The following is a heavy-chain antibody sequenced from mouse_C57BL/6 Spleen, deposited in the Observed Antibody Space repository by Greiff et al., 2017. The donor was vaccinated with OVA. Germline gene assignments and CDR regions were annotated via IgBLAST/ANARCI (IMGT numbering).Heavy chain of an antibody. Sequence: QVQLQQSGAELVRPGTSVKLSCKASGYTFTSYWMHWVKQRPGQGLEWIGVIDPSDSYTNYNQKFKGKATLTVDTSSSTAYMQLSSLTSEDSAVYYCARRDSNYWFAYWGQGTLVTVSA. CDR2: IDPSDSYT. J-gene: IGHJ3*01. CDR1: GYTFTSYW. V-gene: IGHV1-59*01. D-gene: IGHD2-5*01. CDR3: ARRDSNYWFAY.